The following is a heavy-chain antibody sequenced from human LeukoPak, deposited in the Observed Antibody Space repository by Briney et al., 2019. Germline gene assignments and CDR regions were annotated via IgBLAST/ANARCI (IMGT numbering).Heavy chain of an antibody. Sequence: SVKVSCKASGFSFTNSAVQWVRQARGQGLEWIGWIVVGSGNTIYVQKFQERVTITRDMSTSTAYMELSSLRSEDTAVYYCAACHSGGALVTNAFDIWGQGTMVTVSS. CDR1: GFSFTNSA. CDR2: IVVGSGNT. CDR3: AACHSGGALVTNAFDI. J-gene: IGHJ3*02. D-gene: IGHD5-18*01. V-gene: IGHV1-58*01.